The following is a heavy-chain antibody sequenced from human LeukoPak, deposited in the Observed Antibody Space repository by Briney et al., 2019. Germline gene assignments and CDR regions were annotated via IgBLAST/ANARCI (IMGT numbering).Heavy chain of an antibody. J-gene: IGHJ4*02. Sequence: GGPVRLSCAASGFTFSSYWMHWVRQAPGKGLVWVSRINSDGSNITYADSVKGRFTISRDNAKNTLYLQMNSLRVEDTAVYYCAREGRVSGYDFDCWGQGTLVTVSS. CDR3: AREGRVSGYDFDC. CDR2: INSDGSNI. V-gene: IGHV3-74*03. CDR1: GFTFSSYW. D-gene: IGHD5-12*01.